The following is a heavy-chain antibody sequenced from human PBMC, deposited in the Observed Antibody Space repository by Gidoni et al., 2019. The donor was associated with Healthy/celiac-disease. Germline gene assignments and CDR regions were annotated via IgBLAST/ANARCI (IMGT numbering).Heavy chain of an antibody. CDR3: AKYGRGYDPNFDY. J-gene: IGHJ4*02. CDR1: GFTFSNYS. Sequence: EVQLVESGGGLVQPGGSLRLSCAASGFTFSNYSMSWVRQAPGKGLEWVSAISGSGGSTYYADSVKGRFTISRENSKNTLYLQMNSLRAEDTAVDYCAKYGRGYDPNFDYWGQGTLVTVSS. V-gene: IGHV3-23*04. D-gene: IGHD6-25*01. CDR2: ISGSGGST.